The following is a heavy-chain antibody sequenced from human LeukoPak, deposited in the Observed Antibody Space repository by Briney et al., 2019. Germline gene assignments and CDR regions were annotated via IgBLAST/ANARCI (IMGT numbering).Heavy chain of an antibody. CDR1: GYTFTSYY. J-gene: IGHJ4*02. CDR3: ARDGPTYYYGSSGSDLFDY. V-gene: IGHV1-46*01. CDR2: INPSGGNT. D-gene: IGHD3-22*01. Sequence: ASVKVSCKASGYTFTSYYMHWVRQAPGQGLEWMGIINPSGGNTSYAQKFQGRVTMTRDTSTSTVYMELSSLRSEDTAVYYCARDGPTYYYGSSGSDLFDYWGQGTLVTVSS.